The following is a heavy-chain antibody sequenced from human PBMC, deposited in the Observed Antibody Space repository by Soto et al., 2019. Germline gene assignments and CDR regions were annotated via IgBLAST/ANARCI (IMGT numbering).Heavy chain of an antibody. Sequence: GESLKISCKGSGYSFTSYWIGWVRQMPGKGLEWMGIIYPGDSDTRYSPSFQGQVTISADKSISTAYLQWSSLKASDTAMYYCARIPGGGDFWSGYDAFDIWGQGTMVTVSS. V-gene: IGHV5-51*01. D-gene: IGHD3-3*01. J-gene: IGHJ3*02. CDR3: ARIPGGGDFWSGYDAFDI. CDR1: GYSFTSYW. CDR2: IYPGDSDT.